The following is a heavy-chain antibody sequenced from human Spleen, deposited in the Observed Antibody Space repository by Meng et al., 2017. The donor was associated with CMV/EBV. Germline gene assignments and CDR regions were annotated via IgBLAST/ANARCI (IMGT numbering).Heavy chain of an antibody. J-gene: IGHJ4*02. CDR1: GFTFSSYW. CDR2: IYSGGTTS. CDR3: AKGQWSSGWTSFDY. V-gene: IGHV3-23*03. Sequence: GESLKISCAASGFTFSSYWMSWVRQAPGKGLESVSIIYSGGTTSYYANSVKGRFTISRDRSRSTLYLQMNSLRAEDTAVYYCAKGQWSSGWTSFDYWGQGTLVTVSS. D-gene: IGHD6-19*01.